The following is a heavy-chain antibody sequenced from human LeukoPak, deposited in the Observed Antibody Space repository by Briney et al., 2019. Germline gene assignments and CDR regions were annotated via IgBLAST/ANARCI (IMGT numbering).Heavy chain of an antibody. D-gene: IGHD3-22*01. CDR2: INWDGSGT. Sequence: GGSLRLSCAASGFVFDYYSMHWVRQTPGKGLEWISAINWDGSGTYYAESLKGRFTISRDNGDSTLYLQMNNLRTDDTALYYCASEGGYKGPFDYWGRGTLVTVSS. CDR1: GFVFDYYS. V-gene: IGHV3-43*01. CDR3: ASEGGYKGPFDY. J-gene: IGHJ4*02.